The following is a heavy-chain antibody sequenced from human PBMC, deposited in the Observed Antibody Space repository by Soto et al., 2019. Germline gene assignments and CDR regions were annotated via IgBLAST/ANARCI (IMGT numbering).Heavy chain of an antibody. J-gene: IGHJ5*02. CDR3: ARHGWIAAAGKGRGNWFDP. CDR2: IYPGGSDT. CDR1: GYSFTSYW. D-gene: IGHD6-13*01. V-gene: IGHV5-51*01. Sequence: GESLKISCKGSGYSFTSYWIGWVRQMPGKGLEWMGIIYPGGSDTRYSPSFQGQVTISADKSISTAYLQWSSLKASDTAMYYCARHGWIAAAGKGRGNWFDPWGQGTLVTVSS.